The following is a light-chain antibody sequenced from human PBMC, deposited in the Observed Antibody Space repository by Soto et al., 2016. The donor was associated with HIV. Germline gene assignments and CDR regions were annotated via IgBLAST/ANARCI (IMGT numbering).Light chain of an antibody. CDR3: QVWDSSNDHHVV. CDR1: NIGSKS. CDR2: DDS. Sequence: SYELTQPPSVSVAPGKTARITCGGNNIGSKSVHWYQQKPGQAPELVVYDDSDRPSWIPERFSGSNSANTATLTISRVEAGDEADYHCQVWDSSNDHHVVFGGGTKLTVL. J-gene: IGLJ2*01. V-gene: IGLV3-21*03.